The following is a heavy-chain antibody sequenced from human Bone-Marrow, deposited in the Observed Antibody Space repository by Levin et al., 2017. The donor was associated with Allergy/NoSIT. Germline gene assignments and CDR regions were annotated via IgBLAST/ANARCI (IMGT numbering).Heavy chain of an antibody. J-gene: IGHJ3*02. Sequence: PGESLKISCKASGGTFSSYAISWVRQAPGQGLEWMGGIIPIFGTANYAQKFQGRVTITADESTSTAYMELSSLRSEDTAVYYCARDRQQLVRTYDAFDIWGQGTMVTVSS. V-gene: IGHV1-69*01. CDR2: IIPIFGTA. CDR3: ARDRQQLVRTYDAFDI. D-gene: IGHD6-13*01. CDR1: GGTFSSYA.